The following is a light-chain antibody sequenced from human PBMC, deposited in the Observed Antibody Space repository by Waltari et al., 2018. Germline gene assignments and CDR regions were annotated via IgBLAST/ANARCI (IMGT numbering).Light chain of an antibody. CDR1: QSIISH. CDR2: GAS. V-gene: IGKV3-15*01. J-gene: IGKJ1*01. CDR3: HQYNIWPPWT. Sequence: EIVMTQSPATLSVSPGERATLSCRASQSIISHLAWFQQKPGQAPRLLIYGASTRATGIPARFSGSGSGTEFTLTINSLQSGDVAVYYCHQYNIWPPWTFGQGTKVEIK.